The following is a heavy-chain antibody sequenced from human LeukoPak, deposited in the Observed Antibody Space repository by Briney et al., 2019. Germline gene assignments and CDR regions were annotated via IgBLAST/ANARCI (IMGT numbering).Heavy chain of an antibody. CDR2: ISGPGGST. J-gene: IGHJ3*02. Sequence: ARCLRLSCSAAGCTVIDYAISWVRQAPRKGLEWVSGISGPGGSTYYADSVKGRFTISRDNSKNTLYLQMNSLRAEDTAVYYCAKDSCSFHDAFEIWGQGRMVTVSS. D-gene: IGHD2-21*01. CDR1: GCTVIDYA. CDR3: AKDSCSFHDAFEI. V-gene: IGHV3-23*01.